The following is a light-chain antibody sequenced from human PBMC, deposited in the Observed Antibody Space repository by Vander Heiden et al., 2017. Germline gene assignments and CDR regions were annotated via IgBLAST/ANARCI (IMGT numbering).Light chain of an antibody. CDR1: SSDVGSYNL. CDR2: EGS. Sequence: QSALTQPPSVSPSPGQPVTISCTGTSSDVGSYNLVSWYQQHPGKAPKLMIYEGSKRPSGVSNRFSGSKSGNTASLTISGLQAEDEADYYCCSYAGSSSDVVFGGGTKLTVL. CDR3: CSYAGSSSDVV. J-gene: IGLJ2*01. V-gene: IGLV2-23*01.